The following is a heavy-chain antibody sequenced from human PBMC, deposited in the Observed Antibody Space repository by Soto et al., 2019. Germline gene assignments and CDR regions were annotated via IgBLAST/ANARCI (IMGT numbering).Heavy chain of an antibody. CDR1: GFIFGNYK. D-gene: IGHD1-20*01. CDR3: AREYKGIDNNWVDL. J-gene: IGHJ5*02. V-gene: IGHV3-21*01. CDR2: ISSIGNHI. Sequence: LRLSFGASGFIFGNYKMIWVRQAPGKGLEWVSSISSIGNHISVAESLRGRFAISRDNAKNSLYLQMSSLRAEDTAVYYCAREYKGIDNNWVDLFGQRTLVTXS.